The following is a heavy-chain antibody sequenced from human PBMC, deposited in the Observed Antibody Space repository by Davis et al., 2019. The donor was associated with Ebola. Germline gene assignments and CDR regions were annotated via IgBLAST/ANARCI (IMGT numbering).Heavy chain of an antibody. D-gene: IGHD3-3*01. CDR2: ITSSSNYI. J-gene: IGHJ6*02. V-gene: IGHV3-21*01. CDR1: GFTFSSYS. CDR3: ARDGDFWSGCMDV. Sequence: GESLKISCAASGFTFSSYSMNWVRQAPGKGLEWVSSITSSSNYIDYPDSMKGRFTISRDNAENSLYLEVNSLTVADTAVYYCARDGDFWSGCMDVWGQGTTVTVSS.